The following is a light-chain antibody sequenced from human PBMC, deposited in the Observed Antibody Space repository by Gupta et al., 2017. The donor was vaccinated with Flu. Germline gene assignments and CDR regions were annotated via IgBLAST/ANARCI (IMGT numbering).Light chain of an antibody. J-gene: IGKJ3*01. CDR2: AAS. V-gene: IGKV3-20*01. CDR3: HHYGGSNT. Sequence: EIVLTQSPATLSVSPGERATLSCRASQSVSSSSVEWQQQKPGPAPRLIISAASSIGSVTTDRFSGCGYGKDFTITSSRPEDDDFAEYYRHHYGGSNTFGHGTKLDIK. CDR1: QSVSSSS.